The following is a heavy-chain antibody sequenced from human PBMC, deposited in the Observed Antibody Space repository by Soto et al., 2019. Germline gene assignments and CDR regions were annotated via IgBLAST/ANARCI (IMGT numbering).Heavy chain of an antibody. J-gene: IGHJ6*02. V-gene: IGHV4-39*01. Sequence: PSETLSLTCTVSGGSISSSSYYWGWIRQPPGKGLEWIGSIYYSGCTYYNPSLKSRVTISVDTSKNQFSLKLSSVTAADTAVYYCAASSIAARLGYYGMDVWGQGTTVTVSS. CDR3: AASSIAARLGYYGMDV. CDR2: IYYSGCT. D-gene: IGHD6-6*01. CDR1: GGSISSSSYY.